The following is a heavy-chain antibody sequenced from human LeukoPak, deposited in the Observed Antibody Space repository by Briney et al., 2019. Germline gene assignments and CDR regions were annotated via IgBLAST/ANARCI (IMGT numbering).Heavy chain of an antibody. Sequence: QSSETLSLTCTVSGGSISSYCWSWIRQPPGKGLEWIGYIYYSGSTNYNPSLKSRVTISVDTSKNQFSLKLSSVTAADTAVYYCARGTRWQQLAPFDYWGQGTLVTVSS. D-gene: IGHD6-13*01. CDR2: IYYSGST. J-gene: IGHJ4*02. CDR1: GGSISSYC. CDR3: ARGTRWQQLAPFDY. V-gene: IGHV4-59*01.